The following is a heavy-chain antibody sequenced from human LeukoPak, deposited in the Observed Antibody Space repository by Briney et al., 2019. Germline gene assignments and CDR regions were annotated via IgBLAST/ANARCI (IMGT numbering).Heavy chain of an antibody. D-gene: IGHD3-10*01. Sequence: SETLSLTCTVSGGSISSYYWSWIRQPPGKGLEWIGYIYYSGSTNYNPSLKSRVTISVDTSKNQFSLKLSSVTAADTAVYYCARHGLVLLWFGEPNFDYWGQGTLVAVSS. V-gene: IGHV4-59*08. CDR3: ARHGLVLLWFGEPNFDY. CDR1: GGSISSYY. J-gene: IGHJ4*02. CDR2: IYYSGST.